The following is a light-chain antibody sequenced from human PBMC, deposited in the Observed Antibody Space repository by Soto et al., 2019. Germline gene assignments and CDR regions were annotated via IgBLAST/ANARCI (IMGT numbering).Light chain of an antibody. CDR3: KSYTTSSTYV. V-gene: IGLV2-14*01. CDR2: EVS. J-gene: IGLJ1*01. CDR1: SSDVGAYNY. Sequence: LTQPASVSGSPGQSITISCTGTSSDVGAYNYVSWYQQHPGRAPKLMIYEVSNRPSGVSNRFSGSKSGNTASLTISGLQAEDEADYFCKSYTTSSTYVFGPGTKVTVL.